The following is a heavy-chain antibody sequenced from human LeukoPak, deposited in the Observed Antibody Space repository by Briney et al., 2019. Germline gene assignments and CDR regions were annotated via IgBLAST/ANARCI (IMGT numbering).Heavy chain of an antibody. V-gene: IGHV4-59*01. CDR3: ARRYCTSTSCYYYFDY. CDR1: GGSLSSYY. J-gene: IGHJ4*02. Sequence: SETLSLTCTVSGGSLSSYYWSWIRQSPGKGLEWIGYIYYSGSTNYNPALKSRVTISVDTSKNQFSLKLSSVTAADTAVYYCARRYCTSTSCYYYFDYWGQGTLVTVSP. CDR2: IYYSGST. D-gene: IGHD2-2*01.